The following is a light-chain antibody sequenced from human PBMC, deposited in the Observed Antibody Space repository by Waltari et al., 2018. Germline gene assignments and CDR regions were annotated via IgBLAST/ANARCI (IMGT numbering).Light chain of an antibody. CDR2: GAS. CDR1: QSVDSN. CDR3: QQYSSWPLWT. J-gene: IGKJ1*01. Sequence: EIVMTQSPATLSVSPGEEATLSCRASQSVDSNFAWYQQKPGQAPPLILFGASGRATGVPARFSGSGSGTEYTLTIGSLQSEDSAVYYCQQYSSWPLWTFGQGTKVEIK. V-gene: IGKV3-15*01.